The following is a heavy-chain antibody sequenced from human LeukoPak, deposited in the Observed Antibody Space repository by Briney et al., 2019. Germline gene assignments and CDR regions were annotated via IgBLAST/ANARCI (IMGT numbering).Heavy chain of an antibody. CDR3: ARGGGDYYMDV. CDR1: GGSISSSSYY. Sequence: SETLSLTCTVSGGSISSSSYYWGWIRQPPGKGLEWIGSFYYSGSTNYNPSLKSRVTISVDTSKNQFSLKLTSVTAADTAVYYCARGGGDYYMDVWDKGTTVTVSS. V-gene: IGHV4-39*07. J-gene: IGHJ6*03. CDR2: FYYSGST.